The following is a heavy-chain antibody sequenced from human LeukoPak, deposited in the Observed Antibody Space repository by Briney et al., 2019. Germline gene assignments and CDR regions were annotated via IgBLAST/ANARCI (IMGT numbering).Heavy chain of an antibody. J-gene: IGHJ4*02. CDR3: ARGYGDSSGYYNY. CDR1: GFTFSSYS. Sequence: LRLSCAASGFTFSSYSMNWIRQHPGKGLEWIGYIYYSGSTYYNPSLKSRVTISVDTSKNQFSLKLSSVTAADTAVYYCARGYGDSSGYYNYWGQGTLVTVSS. CDR2: IYYSGST. D-gene: IGHD3-22*01. V-gene: IGHV4-31*02.